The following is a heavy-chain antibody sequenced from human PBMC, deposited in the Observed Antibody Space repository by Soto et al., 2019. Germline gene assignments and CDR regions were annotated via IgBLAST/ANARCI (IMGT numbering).Heavy chain of an antibody. J-gene: IGHJ5*02. D-gene: IGHD2-15*01. CDR3: ASKYCSGGSCYSNWFDP. CDR1: GGTFSSYT. V-gene: IGHV1-69*02. Sequence: SVKVSCKASGGTFSSYTISWVRQAPGQGLEWMGRIIPILGIANYAQKFQGRVTITADKSTSTAYMELSSLRSEDTAVYYCASKYCSGGSCYSNWFDPWGQGTLVTVSS. CDR2: IIPILGIA.